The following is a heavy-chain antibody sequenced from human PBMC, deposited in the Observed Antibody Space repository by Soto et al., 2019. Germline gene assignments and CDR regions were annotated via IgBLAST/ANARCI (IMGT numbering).Heavy chain of an antibody. V-gene: IGHV3-72*01. CDR3: ARVSLVGPSGGRYFDY. CDR1: GFTFSAHY. D-gene: IGHD1-26*01. CDR2: FKNKANSYTP. Sequence: EVQLVESGGGLVQPGGSLRLSCAASGFTFSAHYMDWVRQAPGKGLEWVGRFKNKANSYTPEYAASVEGRFTISREDSQNSLYLQMNSLKTEDTAVYYCARVSLVGPSGGRYFDYWGQGSQVAVSS. J-gene: IGHJ4*02.